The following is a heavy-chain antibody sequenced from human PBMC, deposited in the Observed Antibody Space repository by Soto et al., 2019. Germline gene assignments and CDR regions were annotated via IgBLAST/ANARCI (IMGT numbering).Heavy chain of an antibody. CDR2: IWYDGSNK. D-gene: IGHD3-10*01. CDR1: GFTFTSYG. CDR3: ARVGSGTYYNSPLDY. J-gene: IGHJ4*02. Sequence: QVQLVESGGGVVQPGSSLRLSCAASGFTFTSYGMHWVRQAPGKGLEWVAIIWYDGSNKYYADSVKGRFTISRDDSKNTLYLQMNSLRAEGTAVYYCARVGSGTYYNSPLDYWGQGTLVTVSS. V-gene: IGHV3-33*01.